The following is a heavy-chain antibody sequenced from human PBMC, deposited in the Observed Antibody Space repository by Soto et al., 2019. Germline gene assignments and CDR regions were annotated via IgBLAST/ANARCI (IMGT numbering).Heavy chain of an antibody. CDR3: ARAHHCSSAGCRMGHFDS. J-gene: IGHJ4*02. CDR1: GDSISGYY. V-gene: IGHV4-59*08. D-gene: IGHD2-2*01. CDR2: IYYSGDT. Sequence: PSETLSLTCSVSGDSISGYYWSWIRQPPGKGLELIGNIYYSGDTNYNPSLKSRVTISVDTSKNQVSLSLSSVTAADTAVYYCARAHHCSSAGCRMGHFDSWGQGTLLTVSS.